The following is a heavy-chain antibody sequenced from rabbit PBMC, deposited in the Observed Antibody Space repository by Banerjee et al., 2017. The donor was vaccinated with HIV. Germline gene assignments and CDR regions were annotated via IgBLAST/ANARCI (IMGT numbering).Heavy chain of an antibody. Sequence: QEQLEESGGDLVKPEGSLTLTCTASGFSFSNKYVMCWVRQAPGKGLEWIACINTSSGNTVYATWAKGRFTISRTSSTTVALQMTSLTAADTATYFCAINTPHYGGYGGYGYAALDLWGPGTLVTVS. J-gene: IGHJ4*01. V-gene: IGHV1S45*01. CDR1: GFSFSNKYV. CDR3: AINTPHYGGYGGYGYAALDL. D-gene: IGHD6-1*01. CDR2: INTSSGNT.